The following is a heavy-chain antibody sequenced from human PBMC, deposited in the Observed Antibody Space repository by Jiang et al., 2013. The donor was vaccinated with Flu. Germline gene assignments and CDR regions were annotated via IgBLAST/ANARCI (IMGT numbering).Heavy chain of an antibody. D-gene: IGHD2-2*01. Sequence: SGAEVKKPGASVKVSCKASGYTFTSYYMHWVRQAPGQGLEWMGIINPSGGSTSYAQKFQGRVTMTRDTSTSTVYMELSSLRSEDTAVYYCARQRYCSSTSCPRGYYYYGMTSGPRTTVTVSS. CDR1: GYTFTSYY. CDR2: INPSGGST. CDR3: ARQRYCSSTSCPRGYYYYGMTS. J-gene: IGHJ6*04. V-gene: IGHV1-46*01.